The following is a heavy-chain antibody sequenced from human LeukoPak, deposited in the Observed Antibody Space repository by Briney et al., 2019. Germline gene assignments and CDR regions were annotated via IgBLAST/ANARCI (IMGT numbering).Heavy chain of an antibody. CDR1: GLTVSSNY. CDR2: IYSDGTT. D-gene: IGHD6-13*01. V-gene: IGHV3-66*01. J-gene: IGHJ4*02. Sequence: PGGSLGLSCAASGLTVSSNYMSWVRQAPGKGLEWVSLIYSDGTTYYADSVKGRFTISRDNSKNTLYLQMNSLRAEDTAVYYCVRGTIASTATDYWGQGTLVTVSS. CDR3: VRGTIASTATDY.